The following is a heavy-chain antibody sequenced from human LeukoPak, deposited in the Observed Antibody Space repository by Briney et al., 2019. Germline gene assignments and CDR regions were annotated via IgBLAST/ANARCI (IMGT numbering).Heavy chain of an antibody. CDR2: IYSGGST. CDR3: ARASTMVRGVRGWAFDI. V-gene: IGHV3-66*01. J-gene: IGHJ3*02. CDR1: GFTVSSNY. D-gene: IGHD3-10*01. Sequence: PGGSLRLSCAASGFTVSSNYMGWVRQAPGKGLEWVSVIYSGGSTYYADSVKGRFTISRDNSKNTLYLQMNSLRAEDTAVYYCARASTMVRGVRGWAFDIWGQGTMVTVSS.